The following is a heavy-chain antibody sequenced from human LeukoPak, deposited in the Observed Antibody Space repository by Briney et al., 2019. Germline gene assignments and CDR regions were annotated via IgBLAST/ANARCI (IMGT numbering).Heavy chain of an antibody. J-gene: IGHJ4*02. V-gene: IGHV4-30-4*07. Sequence: SETLSLTCTVSGGSISSAGYSWSWIRQPPGKGLEWIGHIYSSGTTDSNPSLKSRVIISIDTSQNQFSLKLSSVTAADTAVYYCVGTGSFDYWGQGTLVTVSS. D-gene: IGHD1-14*01. CDR2: IYSSGTT. CDR1: GGSISSAGYS. CDR3: VGTGSFDY.